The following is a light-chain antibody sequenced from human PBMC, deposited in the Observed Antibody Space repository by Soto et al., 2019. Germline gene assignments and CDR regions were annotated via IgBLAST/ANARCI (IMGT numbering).Light chain of an antibody. CDR1: SSDIGSYSF. V-gene: IGLV2-14*03. CDR3: SSFITSGTLVV. CDR2: DVT. Sequence: QSALTQPASVSGSPGQSITISCTGTSSDIGSYSFVSWYQQHPGKAPKLMIYDVTNRPSGVSSRFSGSRSGNTASLTISGLQVEDEADYYCSSFITSGTLVVFGGGTKLTVL. J-gene: IGLJ2*01.